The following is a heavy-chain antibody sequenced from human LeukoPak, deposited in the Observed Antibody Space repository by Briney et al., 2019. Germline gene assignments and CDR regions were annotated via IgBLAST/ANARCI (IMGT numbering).Heavy chain of an antibody. D-gene: IGHD3-22*01. CDR1: GYTFTSYD. Sequence: ASVKVSCKASGYTFTSYDINWVRQATGQGLEWMGWMNPNSGNTGYAQRFQGRVTMTRNTSISTAYMELSSLRSEDTAMYYCARVGYDSGGYYPHFDSWGQGTLVTVSS. V-gene: IGHV1-8*01. CDR3: ARVGYDSGGYYPHFDS. J-gene: IGHJ4*02. CDR2: MNPNSGNT.